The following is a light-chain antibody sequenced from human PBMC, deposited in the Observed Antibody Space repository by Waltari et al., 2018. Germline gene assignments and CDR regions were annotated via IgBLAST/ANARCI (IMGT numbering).Light chain of an antibody. Sequence: QSALTQPPSASGSPGQSVTIPCTGTSSDVGGSNYVPLYQQHPAKAPKLMIYEVNKPPSGVPDRFSGSKSGNTASLTVSGLQPEDDADYYCTSYAGNSNTYVFGTGTKVTVL. CDR3: TSYAGNSNTYV. CDR2: EVN. V-gene: IGLV2-8*01. J-gene: IGLJ1*01. CDR1: SSDVGGSNY.